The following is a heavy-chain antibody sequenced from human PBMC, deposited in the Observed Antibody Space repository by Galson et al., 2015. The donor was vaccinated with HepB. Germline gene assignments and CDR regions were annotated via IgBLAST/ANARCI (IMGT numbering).Heavy chain of an antibody. D-gene: IGHD3-22*01. CDR1: GGSISSGGFS. CDR2: IYHSGST. Sequence: LSLTCTVSGGSISSGGFSWSWIRQPPGKGLEWIGYIYHSGSTSYNPTLKSRVTISVDTSKNQFSLRLTSVTAADTAVYYCARAPRRYFYDSSGPSASSYFDNWGQGTLVTVSS. V-gene: IGHV4-30-2*01. CDR3: ARAPRRYFYDSSGPSASSYFDN. J-gene: IGHJ4*02.